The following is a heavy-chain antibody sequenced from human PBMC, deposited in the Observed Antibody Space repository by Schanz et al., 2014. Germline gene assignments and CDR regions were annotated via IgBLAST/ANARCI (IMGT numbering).Heavy chain of an antibody. D-gene: IGHD5-12*01. Sequence: DVQLLESGGGLVQPGGSLRLSCAASGFTFTNYAMSWVRQAPGKGLEWVSLISDSGDTAYYADSVKGRFTISRDNSKNTLYLQMNSLRAEDTAVYYCARKVVATIGGYYDNWGQGTLVTVSS. CDR2: ISDSGDTA. V-gene: IGHV3-23*01. J-gene: IGHJ4*02. CDR3: ARKVVATIGGYYDN. CDR1: GFTFTNYA.